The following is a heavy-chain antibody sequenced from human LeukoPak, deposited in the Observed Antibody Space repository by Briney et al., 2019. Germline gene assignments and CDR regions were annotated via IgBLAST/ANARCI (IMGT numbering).Heavy chain of an antibody. D-gene: IGHD1-7*01. CDR2: IYPKTGGA. V-gene: IGHV1-2*06. J-gene: IGHJ4*02. CDR1: GYSFTNYH. Sequence: ASVKVSCNTSGYSFTNYHMHWVRLAPGQGLEWMGHIYPKTGGATYVQRFQGRVTMTSDTSVSTVYMELSSLISDDTAVYYCARENWYYDYWGQGTLVTVSS. CDR3: ARENWYYDY.